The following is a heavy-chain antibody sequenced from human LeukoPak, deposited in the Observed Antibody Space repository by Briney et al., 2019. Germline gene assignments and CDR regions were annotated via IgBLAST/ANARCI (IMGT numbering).Heavy chain of an antibody. CDR3: ARHVTVTYDAFDL. V-gene: IGHV4-59*08. D-gene: IGHD4-11*01. CDR1: GGSTTGYF. CDR2: VYYKGDT. Sequence: SETLSLTCSVSGGSTTGYFWTWIRQPPGKGPEWIGYVYYKGDTSYSPSLDSRVSISVDTSKKQFSLKLNSVTAADTAMYYCARHVTVTYDAFDLWGQGTMVTVSS. J-gene: IGHJ3*01.